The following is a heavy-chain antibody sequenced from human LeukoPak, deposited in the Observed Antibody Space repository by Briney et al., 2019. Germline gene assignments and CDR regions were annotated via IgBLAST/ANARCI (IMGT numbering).Heavy chain of an antibody. CDR1: GFTFNTYI. J-gene: IGHJ4*02. CDR3: ARYCSSTSCYFCGGTY. CDR2: ISSGSRTI. D-gene: IGHD2-2*01. Sequence: QPGGSLRLSCAASGFTFNTYIMNWVRQAPGKGLEWVSYISSGSRTIYYADSVKGRFTISRDNAKNSLYLQMTSLRAEDTAVYYCARYCSSTSCYFCGGTYWGQGTLVTVSS. V-gene: IGHV3-48*01.